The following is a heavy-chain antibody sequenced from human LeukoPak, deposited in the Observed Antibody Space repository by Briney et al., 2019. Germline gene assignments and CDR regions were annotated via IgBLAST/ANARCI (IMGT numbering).Heavy chain of an antibody. Sequence: GGSLRLSCAASGFTFSTYAMTWVRQAPGKGLEWVSAISGSGGSTYYADSVKGRFTISRDNSKNTLYLQMNSVRAEDTAVYYCANTPGDYVSTLGYWGQGTLVTVST. J-gene: IGHJ4*02. V-gene: IGHV3-23*01. D-gene: IGHD4-17*01. CDR1: GFTFSTYA. CDR2: ISGSGGST. CDR3: ANTPGDYVSTLGY.